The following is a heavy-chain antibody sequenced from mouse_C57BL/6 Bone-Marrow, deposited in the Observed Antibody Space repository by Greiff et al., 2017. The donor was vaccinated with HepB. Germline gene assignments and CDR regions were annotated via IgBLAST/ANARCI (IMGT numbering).Heavy chain of an antibody. CDR1: GFTFSDYY. CDR3: ARHVATVVATDAMDY. D-gene: IGHD1-1*01. J-gene: IGHJ4*01. V-gene: IGHV5-12*01. Sequence: EVKLVESGGGLVQPGGSLKLSCAASGFTFSDYYMYWVRQTPEKRLEWVAYISNGGGSTYYPDTVKGRFTISRDNAKNTLYLQMSRLKSEDTAMYYCARHVATVVATDAMDYWGQGTSVTVSS. CDR2: ISNGGGST.